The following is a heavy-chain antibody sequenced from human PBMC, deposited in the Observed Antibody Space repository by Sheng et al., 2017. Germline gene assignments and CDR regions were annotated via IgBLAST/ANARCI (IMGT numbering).Heavy chain of an antibody. J-gene: IGHJ2*01. V-gene: IGHV4-34*02. CDR3: ARRRLIGTTLYSFFGL. D-gene: IGHD1-7*01. Sequence: QVQLQQWGAGLLKPSETLSLTCAVYGGSFSGYYWSWIRQPPRKGAWSGLGKVNQSGGTNYNPSLKSRVTISADTSKNQFSLKLSSVTAADTAVYFCARRRLIGTTLYSFFGLWGRGTLVTVSS. CDR2: VNQSGGT. CDR1: GGSFSGYY.